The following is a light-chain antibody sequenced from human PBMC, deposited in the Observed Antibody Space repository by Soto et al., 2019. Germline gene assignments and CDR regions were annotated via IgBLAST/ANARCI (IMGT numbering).Light chain of an antibody. CDR1: QYISNN. Sequence: EIAMTQSPATLSVSLGERATLSCRASQYISNNLDWYQQRPGQAPSLLIYGASTRATGDPARFSGSGSGTDFLLSISGLQSEDSAVYYCQQYNHWSSITFGQGTRLEIK. V-gene: IGKV3-15*01. CDR2: GAS. J-gene: IGKJ5*01. CDR3: QQYNHWSSIT.